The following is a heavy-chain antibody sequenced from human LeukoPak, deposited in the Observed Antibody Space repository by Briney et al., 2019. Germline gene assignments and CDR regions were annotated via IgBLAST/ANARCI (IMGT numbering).Heavy chain of an antibody. CDR3: ARAAGIQLWTRGAFDI. V-gene: IGHV1-3*01. CDR2: INAGNGNT. CDR1: GYTFTGYY. Sequence: GASVKVSCKASGYTFTGYYMHWVRQAPGQRLEWMGWINAGNGNTKYSQKFQGRVTITRDTSASTAYMELSSLRSEDTAVYYCARAAGIQLWTRGAFDIWGQGTMVTVSS. D-gene: IGHD5-18*01. J-gene: IGHJ3*02.